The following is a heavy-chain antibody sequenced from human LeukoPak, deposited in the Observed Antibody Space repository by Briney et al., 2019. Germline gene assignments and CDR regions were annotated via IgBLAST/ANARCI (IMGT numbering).Heavy chain of an antibody. CDR1: GGSISSYY. J-gene: IGHJ3*02. V-gene: IGHV4-59*08. Sequence: SETLSLTCTVSGGSISSYYWSWIRQPSGKGLEWIGYIYYSGSTNYNPSLKSRVTISVDTSKNQFSLKLSSVTAADTAVYYCAVPHDVRDAFDIWGQGTMVTVSS. D-gene: IGHD1-1*01. CDR3: AVPHDVRDAFDI. CDR2: IYYSGST.